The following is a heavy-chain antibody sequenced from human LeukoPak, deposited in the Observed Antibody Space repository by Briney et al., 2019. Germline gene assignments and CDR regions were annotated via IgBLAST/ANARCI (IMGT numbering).Heavy chain of an antibody. V-gene: IGHV1-69*13. D-gene: IGHD6-19*01. Sequence: SVKVSCKASGGTFSSYGISWVRQAPGQGLEWMGGIIPIFDTTNYAQKFQGRVTITADESTSTVYMELSSLRSEDTAIYYCAKDGGGWYTTGWYYFDYWGQGILVTVSS. CDR2: IIPIFDTT. J-gene: IGHJ4*02. CDR1: GGTFSSYG. CDR3: AKDGGGWYTTGWYYFDY.